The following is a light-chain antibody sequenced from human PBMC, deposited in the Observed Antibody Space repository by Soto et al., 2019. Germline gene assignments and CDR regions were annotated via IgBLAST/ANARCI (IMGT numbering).Light chain of an antibody. Sequence: QSVLTQPPSVSGAPGQSVTISCIGSGSNIGAGYDVHWYQQLPGVAPKLLIFDTANRPSGVPGRFSGSKSGASASLAITGLLPEDEADFFCQCFDTNLNAVVFGGGTKLTVL. CDR2: DTA. J-gene: IGLJ2*01. CDR3: QCFDTNLNAVV. V-gene: IGLV1-40*01. CDR1: GSNIGAGYD.